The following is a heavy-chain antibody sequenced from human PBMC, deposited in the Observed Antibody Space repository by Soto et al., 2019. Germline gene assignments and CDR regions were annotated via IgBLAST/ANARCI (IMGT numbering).Heavy chain of an antibody. CDR1: GFTFSSYA. CDR2: ISYDGSNK. V-gene: IGHV3-30-3*01. CDR3: ARDERWTFDY. D-gene: IGHD2-15*01. J-gene: IGHJ4*02. Sequence: QVQLVESGGGVVQPGRSLRLSCAASGFTFSSYAMHWVCQAPGKGLEWVAVISYDGSNKYYADSVKGRFTISRDNSKNTLYLQMNSLRAEDTAVYYCARDERWTFDYWGQGTLVTVSS.